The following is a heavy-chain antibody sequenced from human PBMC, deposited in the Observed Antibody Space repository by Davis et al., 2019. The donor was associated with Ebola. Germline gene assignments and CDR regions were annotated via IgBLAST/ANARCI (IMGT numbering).Heavy chain of an antibody. V-gene: IGHV4-59*12. J-gene: IGHJ6*02. D-gene: IGHD1-14*01. CDR3: ARENQGSYYYYGMDV. CDR1: GVSISSYY. CDR2: IYYSGST. Sequence: SETLSLTCTVSGVSISSYYWSWIRQPPGKGLEWIGYIYYSGSTNYNPSLKSRVTISVDTSKNQFSLKLSSVTAADTAVYYCARENQGSYYYYGMDVWGQGTTVTVSS.